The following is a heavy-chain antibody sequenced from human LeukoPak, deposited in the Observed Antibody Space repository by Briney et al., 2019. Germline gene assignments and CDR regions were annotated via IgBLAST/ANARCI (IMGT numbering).Heavy chain of an antibody. CDR1: GYAFSGNG. D-gene: IGHD1-26*01. CDR2: ISGYNGNT. V-gene: IGHV1-18*01. CDR3: ARDDGSSSFDY. J-gene: IGHJ4*02. Sequence: ASVKVSCKASGYAFSGNGITWVRQAPGQGLEWMGWISGYNGNTNSAQKLQGRVTMTTDTSTSTAYMELRSLRSDDTAVYYCARDDGSSSFDYWGQGTLVTVYS.